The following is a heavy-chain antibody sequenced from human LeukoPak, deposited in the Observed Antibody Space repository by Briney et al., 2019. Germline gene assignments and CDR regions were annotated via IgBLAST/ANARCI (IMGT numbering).Heavy chain of an antibody. CDR3: ARDFHYDILTGYYKYYYYYMDV. CDR1: GYTFTSYG. J-gene: IGHJ6*03. D-gene: IGHD3-9*01. Sequence: ASVKVSCKASGYTFTSYGISWVRQAPGQGLEWMGWISAYNGNTNYAQKLQGRATMTTDTSTSTAYMELRSLRSDDTAVYYCARDFHYDILTGYYKYYYYYMDVWGKGTTVTVSS. CDR2: ISAYNGNT. V-gene: IGHV1-18*01.